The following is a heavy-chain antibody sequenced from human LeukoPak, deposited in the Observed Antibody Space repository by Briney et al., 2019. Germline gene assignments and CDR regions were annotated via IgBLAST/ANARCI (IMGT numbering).Heavy chain of an antibody. D-gene: IGHD5-18*01. J-gene: IGHJ4*02. V-gene: IGHV1-3*03. CDR2: INAGNGNT. CDR3: ARARWIQLWLYDY. CDR1: GYTFTSYA. Sequence: ASVKVSCKASGYTFTSYAMHWVRQAPGQRLEWMGWINAGNGNTKYSQEFQGRVTITRDTSASTAYVELSSLRSEDMAVYYCARARWIQLWLYDYWGQGTLVTVSS.